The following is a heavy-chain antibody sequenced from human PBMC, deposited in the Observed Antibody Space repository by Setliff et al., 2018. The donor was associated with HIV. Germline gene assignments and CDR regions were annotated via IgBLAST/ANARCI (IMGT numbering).Heavy chain of an antibody. V-gene: IGHV1-69*06. J-gene: IGHJ4*01. CDR3: ARGRGPSRFDY. CDR2: IIPIFDTT. CDR1: GYTFTSYY. Sequence: ASVKVSCKASGYTFTSYYMHWVRQAPGQGLEWMGRIIPIFDTTNSAQKFQGRVTMTADKSMSTAYMEVSSLTSDDTAVYYCARGRGPSRFDYWGQGTLVTVSS.